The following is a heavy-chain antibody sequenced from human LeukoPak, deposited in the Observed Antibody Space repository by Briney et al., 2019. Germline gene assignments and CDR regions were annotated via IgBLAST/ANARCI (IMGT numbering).Heavy chain of an antibody. Sequence: GGSLRLSCAASGFSFSNYGMHWVRQAPGKGLEWVAFIRFDGTDEFYADSVKGRFTISRDNSKNTLYLQMNSLRAEDTAVYYCAKPARTDYADYWGQGTLVTVSS. CDR3: AKPARTDYADY. D-gene: IGHD1-14*01. V-gene: IGHV3-30*02. CDR2: IRFDGTDE. J-gene: IGHJ4*02. CDR1: GFSFSNYG.